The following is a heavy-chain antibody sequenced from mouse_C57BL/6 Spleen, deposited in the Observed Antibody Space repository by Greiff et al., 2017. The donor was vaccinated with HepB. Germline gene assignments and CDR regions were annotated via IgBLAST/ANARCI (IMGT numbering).Heavy chain of an antibody. CDR2: IDPETGGT. D-gene: IGHD1-3*01. J-gene: IGHJ2*01. Sequence: VQLQQSGAELVRPGASVTLSCKASGYTFTDYEMHWVKQTPVHGLEWIGAIDPETGGTAYNQKFKGKAILTADKSSSTAYMELRSLTSEDSAVYYCTRSGSKDTDYWGQGTTLTVSS. CDR3: TRSGSKDTDY. CDR1: GYTFTDYE. V-gene: IGHV1-15*01.